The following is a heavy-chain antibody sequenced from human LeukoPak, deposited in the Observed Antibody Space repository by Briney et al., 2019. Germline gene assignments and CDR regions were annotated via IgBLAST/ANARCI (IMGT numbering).Heavy chain of an antibody. V-gene: IGHV4-61*02. Sequence: SETLSLTCTVSGGSISSGSYYWSWIRQPAGKGLEWIGRIYTSGSTNYNPSLKSRVTISVDTFKNQFSLKLSSVTAADTAVYYCARTSWFGESIDYWGQGTLVTVSS. CDR3: ARTSWFGESIDY. D-gene: IGHD3-10*01. CDR1: GGSISSGSYY. J-gene: IGHJ4*02. CDR2: IYTSGST.